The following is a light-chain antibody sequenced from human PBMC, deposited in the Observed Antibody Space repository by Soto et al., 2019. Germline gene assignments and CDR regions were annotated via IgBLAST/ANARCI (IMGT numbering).Light chain of an antibody. CDR3: QQSYTTPWT. Sequence: EIRMTQSPSSLSVSVGDGVTITCRASETINNSLNWYQQKPRRAPKLLIHAASTLQSGVPSRFSGSGSGTDFTLTISRLQPEDFATYSCQQSYTTPWTFGLGTKVEI. V-gene: IGKV1-39*01. CDR2: AAS. CDR1: ETINNS. J-gene: IGKJ1*01.